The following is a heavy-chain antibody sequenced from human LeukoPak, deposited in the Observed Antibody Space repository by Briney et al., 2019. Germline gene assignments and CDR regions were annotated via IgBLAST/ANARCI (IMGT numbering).Heavy chain of an antibody. V-gene: IGHV5-51*01. CDR1: GYSFTSYW. CDR3: ARCHYDFWSGYPDAFDI. CDR2: IYPGDSDT. Sequence: GESLKISCKGSGYSFTSYWIGWVRQMPGKGLEWMGIIYPGDSDTRYSPSLQGQVTISADKSISTAYLQWSSLKASDTAMYYCARCHYDFWSGYPDAFDIWGQGTMVTVSS. J-gene: IGHJ3*02. D-gene: IGHD3-3*01.